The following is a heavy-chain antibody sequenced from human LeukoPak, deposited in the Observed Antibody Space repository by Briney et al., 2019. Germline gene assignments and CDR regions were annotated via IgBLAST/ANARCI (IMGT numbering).Heavy chain of an antibody. Sequence: RASVKVSCKASGYTFSGFYIHWVRQAPGQGLEWMGWINPNSGGTNFAQKFQGRVTMTRDTSISTAYMELRSLRSDDTAVYYCAREGDYYYYYYMDVWGKGTTVTVSS. J-gene: IGHJ6*03. CDR1: GYTFSGFY. CDR2: INPNSGGT. CDR3: AREGDYYYYYYMDV. D-gene: IGHD3-10*01. V-gene: IGHV1-2*02.